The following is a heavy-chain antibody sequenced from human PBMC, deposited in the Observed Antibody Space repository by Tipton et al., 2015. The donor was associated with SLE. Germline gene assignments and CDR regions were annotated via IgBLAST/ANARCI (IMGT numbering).Heavy chain of an antibody. CDR2: IYHSGST. D-gene: IGHD1-26*01. CDR3: ARLYALGGPYSGSYSHFDY. J-gene: IGHJ4*02. Sequence: TLSLTCTVSGGSVSSGSYYWSWIRQPPGKGLEWIGSIYHSGSTYYNPSLKSRVTISVDTSKNQFSLKLSSVTAADTAVYYCARLYALGGPYSGSYSHFDYWGQGTLVTVSS. V-gene: IGHV4-39*07. CDR1: GGSVSSGSYY.